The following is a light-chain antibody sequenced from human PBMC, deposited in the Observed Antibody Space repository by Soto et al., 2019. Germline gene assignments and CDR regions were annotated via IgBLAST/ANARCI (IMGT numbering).Light chain of an antibody. Sequence: QAVVTQPPSASGTPGQRVTISCSGSSSNIGSSPVKWYQQLPGTAPKLLIYSNSQRPSGVPDRFSGSKSGTSASLAISGLQSEDEADYHCAAWDDSLNGVVFGGGTKLTVL. CDR3: AAWDDSLNGVV. CDR1: SSNIGSSP. J-gene: IGLJ2*01. V-gene: IGLV1-44*01. CDR2: SNS.